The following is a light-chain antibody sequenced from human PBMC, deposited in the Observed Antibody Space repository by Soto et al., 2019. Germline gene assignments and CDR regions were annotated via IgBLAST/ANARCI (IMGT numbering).Light chain of an antibody. J-gene: IGKJ1*01. CDR3: QRHGAT. Sequence: EIVLTQSPATLSLSPGERATLSCRASQSVSSYLAWYQQKPGQAPRLLIYGASNRATGIPDRFSGSGSGTDFTLTISGLEPEDSAAYYCQRHGATFGQGTKVDIK. CDR1: QSVSSY. CDR2: GAS. V-gene: IGKV3-11*01.